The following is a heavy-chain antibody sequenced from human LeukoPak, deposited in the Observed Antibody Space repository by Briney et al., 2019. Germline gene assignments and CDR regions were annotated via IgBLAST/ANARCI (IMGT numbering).Heavy chain of an antibody. V-gene: IGHV4-4*07. J-gene: IGHJ4*02. CDR3: ARDSGEKTYYDFWSGYYTEY. D-gene: IGHD3-3*01. CDR1: GGFISSYY. Sequence: SETLSLTCTVSGGFISSYYWSWIRQPTGKGLEWIGRIYTSGSTNYNPSLKSRVTMSVDTSKNQFSLKLSSVTAADTAVYYCARDSGEKTYYDFWSGYYTEYWGRGTLVTVSS. CDR2: IYTSGST.